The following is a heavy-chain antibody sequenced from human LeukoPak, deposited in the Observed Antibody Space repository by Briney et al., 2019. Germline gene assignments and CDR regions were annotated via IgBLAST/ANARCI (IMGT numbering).Heavy chain of an antibody. D-gene: IGHD4-11*01. J-gene: IGHJ4*02. Sequence: SETLSLTCAVYGGSFSGYYWSWIRQHPGKGLEWIGYIYYSGSTYYNPSLKSRVTISVDTSKNQFSLKLSSVTAADTAVYYCARWGTVTSFDYWGQGTLVTVSS. V-gene: IGHV4-31*11. CDR2: IYYSGST. CDR1: GGSFSGYY. CDR3: ARWGTVTSFDY.